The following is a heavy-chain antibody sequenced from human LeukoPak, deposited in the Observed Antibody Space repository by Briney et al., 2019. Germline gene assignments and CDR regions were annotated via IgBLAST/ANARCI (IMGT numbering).Heavy chain of an antibody. CDR2: IYYSGST. CDR1: GYSINSGYY. J-gene: IGHJ4*02. CDR3: ARPYSSGWYGGFDY. Sequence: SETLSLTCTVSGYSINSGYYWGWIRQPPGKGLEWIGSIYYSGSTYYNPSLKSRVTISVDTSKNQFSLKLSSVTAADTAVYYCARPYSSGWYGGFDYWGQGTLVTVSS. V-gene: IGHV4-38-2*02. D-gene: IGHD6-19*01.